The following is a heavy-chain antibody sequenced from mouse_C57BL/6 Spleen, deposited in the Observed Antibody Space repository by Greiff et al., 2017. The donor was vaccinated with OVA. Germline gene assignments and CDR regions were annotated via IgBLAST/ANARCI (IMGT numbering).Heavy chain of an antibody. D-gene: IGHD1-1*01. Sequence: QVQLQQPGAELVMPGASVKLSCKASGYTFTSYWMHWVKQRPGQGLEWIGEIDPSASYTNYNQKFKGKSTLTVDKSSSTAYMQLSSLTSEDSAVYYCARDYYGFDDWGQGTTLTVSS. V-gene: IGHV1-69*01. J-gene: IGHJ2*01. CDR3: ARDYYGFDD. CDR2: IDPSASYT. CDR1: GYTFTSYW.